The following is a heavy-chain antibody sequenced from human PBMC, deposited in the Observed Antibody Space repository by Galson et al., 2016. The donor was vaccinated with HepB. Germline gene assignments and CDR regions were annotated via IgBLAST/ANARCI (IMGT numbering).Heavy chain of an antibody. V-gene: IGHV4-31*03. Sequence: TLSLTCNVSGGSISVGHHYWSWIRQHPGKGLEWIGYIYYSGSTYYNPSLKSRLTISVDTSKNQFSLKLRSVTAADTAVYYCARDVVIVLPTATALSYYYDMDVWGQGTTVTVSS. D-gene: IGHD2/OR15-2a*01. CDR2: IYYSGST. CDR3: ARDVVIVLPTATALSYYYDMDV. CDR1: GGSISVGHHY. J-gene: IGHJ6*02.